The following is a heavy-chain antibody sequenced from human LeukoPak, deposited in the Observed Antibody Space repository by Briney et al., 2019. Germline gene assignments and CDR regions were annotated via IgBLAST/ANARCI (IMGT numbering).Heavy chain of an antibody. CDR3: ARDYFDSSDYPQTYYYYYMDV. J-gene: IGHJ6*03. Sequence: PGGSLRLSCAASGFTFSRYSMNWVRQALGKRLEWVASISSTSTFIYSADSVKGRFTISRDTAKNSLFLQMNSLRAEDTAIYYCARDYFDSSDYPQTYYYYYMDVWGKGTTVTVSS. D-gene: IGHD3-22*01. CDR1: GFTFSRYS. CDR2: ISSTSTFI. V-gene: IGHV3-21*01.